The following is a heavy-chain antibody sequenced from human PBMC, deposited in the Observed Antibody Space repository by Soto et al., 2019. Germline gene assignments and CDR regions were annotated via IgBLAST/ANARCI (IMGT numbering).Heavy chain of an antibody. J-gene: IGHJ5*02. Sequence: GVSLRLSCAASGFTFSSYGMHWVRQAPGKGLEWVAVISYDGSNKYYADSVKGRFTISRDNSKNTLYLQMNSLRAEDTAVYYCAKDHHCSSTSCYNWFDPWGQGTLVTGS. D-gene: IGHD2-2*01. CDR3: AKDHHCSSTSCYNWFDP. CDR2: ISYDGSNK. V-gene: IGHV3-30*18. CDR1: GFTFSSYG.